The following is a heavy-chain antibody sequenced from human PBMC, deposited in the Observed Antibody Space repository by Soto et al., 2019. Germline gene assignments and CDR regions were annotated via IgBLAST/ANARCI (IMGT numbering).Heavy chain of an antibody. CDR3: AKDIRSGWYRAEYFQH. J-gene: IGHJ1*01. CDR2: ISWNSGSI. CDR1: GFTFDDYA. V-gene: IGHV3-9*01. D-gene: IGHD6-19*01. Sequence: EVQLVESGGGLVQPGRSLRLSCAASGFTFDDYAMHWVRQAPGKGLEWVSGISWNSGSIGYADSVKGRFTISGDNAKNSLYLQMNSLRAEDTALYYCAKDIRSGWYRAEYFQHWGQGTLVTVSS.